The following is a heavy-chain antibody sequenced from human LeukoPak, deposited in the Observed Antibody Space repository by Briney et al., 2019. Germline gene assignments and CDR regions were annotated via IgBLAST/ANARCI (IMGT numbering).Heavy chain of an antibody. CDR1: GGTFSSYA. J-gene: IGHJ4*02. V-gene: IGHV1-69*05. CDR2: IIPIFGTA. D-gene: IGHD3-22*01. Sequence: ASVKVSCKASGGTFSSYAIRWVRQAPGQGLEWMGGIIPIFGTANYAQKFQGRVTITTDESTSTAYMELSSLRSEDTAVYYCTLGYYDSSGYYYGLDYWGQGTLVTVSS. CDR3: TLGYYDSSGYYYGLDY.